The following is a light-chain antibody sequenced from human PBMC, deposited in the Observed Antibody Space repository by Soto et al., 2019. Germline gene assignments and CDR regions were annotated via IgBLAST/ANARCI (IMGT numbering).Light chain of an antibody. CDR1: QSISSN. CDR2: DAS. V-gene: IGKV3-15*01. J-gene: IGKJ1*01. Sequence: EIVMTQSPATLSVSPGERATLSCRASQSISSNLAWYQQKVDQAPRLLIYDASTRATDIPGRFSGSGSGTEFTLTISSLQSEDFAVYYCQQYNNWPETFGQGTKVEIK. CDR3: QQYNNWPET.